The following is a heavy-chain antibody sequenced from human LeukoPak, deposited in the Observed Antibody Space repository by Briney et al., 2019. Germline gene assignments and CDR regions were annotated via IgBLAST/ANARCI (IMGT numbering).Heavy chain of an antibody. D-gene: IGHD1-1*01. V-gene: IGHV3-53*01. Sequence: SGGSLRLSCAASGFTVSNNHMSRVRQAPGKGLEWVSVIYSGGSTDYADSVKGRFTISRDNSKNTLYLQMNSLRAEDTAVYHCARVPAGYNWGQGTLVTVSS. J-gene: IGHJ4*02. CDR1: GFTVSNNH. CDR2: IYSGGST. CDR3: ARVPAGYN.